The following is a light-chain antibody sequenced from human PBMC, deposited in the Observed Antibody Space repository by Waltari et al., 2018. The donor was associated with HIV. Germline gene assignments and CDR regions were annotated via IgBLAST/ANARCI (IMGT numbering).Light chain of an antibody. V-gene: IGLV7-46*01. CDR2: DTT. Sequence: QAPVTQQPSVTVSPVGTTIPTCGSSEGAATNQHSAYCFPQKPDQAPTTLIYDTTKRHSWTPARFSGLLLGGKAVLTLSGALSEDEAHYYCLLFFGGTRIFGGGTMVTV. CDR3: LLFFGGTRI. CDR1: EGAATNQHS. J-gene: IGLJ2*01.